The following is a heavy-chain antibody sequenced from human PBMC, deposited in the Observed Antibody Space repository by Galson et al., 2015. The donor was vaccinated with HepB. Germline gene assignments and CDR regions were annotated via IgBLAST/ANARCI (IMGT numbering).Heavy chain of an antibody. CDR1: GFTFSSYG. D-gene: IGHD6-19*01. CDR3: ARGGKVYSSGWYDTDY. V-gene: IGHV3-33*01. J-gene: IGHJ4*02. CDR2: IWYDGSNK. Sequence: SLRLSCAASGFTFSSYGMHWVRQAPGKGLEWVAVIWYDGSNKYYADSVKGRFTISRDNSKNTLYLQMNSLRAEDTAVYYCARGGKVYSSGWYDTDYWGQGTLVTVSS.